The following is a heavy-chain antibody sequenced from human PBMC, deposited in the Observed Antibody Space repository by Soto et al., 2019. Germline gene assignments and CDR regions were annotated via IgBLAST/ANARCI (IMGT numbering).Heavy chain of an antibody. CDR3: ARATTIFGVVTIDY. V-gene: IGHV1-18*01. Sequence: ASVKVSCKASGYTFTSYGISWVRQAPGQGLEWMGWISAYNGNTNYAQKLQGRVTMTTDTSTSTAYMELRSLRSDDTAVYYCARATTIFGVVTIDYWGQGTLVTVSS. J-gene: IGHJ4*02. CDR2: ISAYNGNT. D-gene: IGHD3-3*01. CDR1: GYTFTSYG.